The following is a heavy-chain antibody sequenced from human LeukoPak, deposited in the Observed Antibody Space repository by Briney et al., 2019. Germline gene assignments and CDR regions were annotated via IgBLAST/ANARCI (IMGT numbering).Heavy chain of an antibody. CDR3: ARETYCGGDCYVQYYFDY. J-gene: IGHJ4*02. CDR1: GFTFSSYS. CDR2: ISSSSSYM. D-gene: IGHD2-21*02. V-gene: IGHV3-21*01. Sequence: GGSLRLSCAASGFTFSSYSMNWVRQAPGKGLEWVSSISSSSSYMYYADSVKGRFTISRDNAKNSLYLQMNSLRAEDTAVYYCARETYCGGDCYVQYYFDYWGQGTLVTVSS.